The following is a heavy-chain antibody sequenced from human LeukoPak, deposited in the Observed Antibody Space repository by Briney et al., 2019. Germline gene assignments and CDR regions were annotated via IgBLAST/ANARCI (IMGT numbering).Heavy chain of an antibody. Sequence: GGSLRLSCAASGFAFSSFAMGWVRQSPGKGLQWLSTINGGGNTTFYADSVKGRFTISRDNSKNTLYLHMDSLRPDDTAIYYCTKELHVAVAVADYYYFYMDVWGRGTAVTVSS. J-gene: IGHJ6*03. CDR2: INGGGNTT. D-gene: IGHD6-19*01. V-gene: IGHV3-23*01. CDR3: TKELHVAVAVADYYYFYMDV. CDR1: GFAFSSFA.